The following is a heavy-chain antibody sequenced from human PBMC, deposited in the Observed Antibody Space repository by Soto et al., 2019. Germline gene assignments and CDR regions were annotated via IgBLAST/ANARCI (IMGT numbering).Heavy chain of an antibody. J-gene: IGHJ4*02. CDR1: GFTFRRHA. V-gene: IGHV3-30*04. D-gene: IGHD3-10*01. Sequence: GGSLRLSCAGSGFTFRRHAVHWVRQAPGKGLEWVAVISSDGSARYYLDSVKGRSTSSRDNSKNTVFLQLNSLSYEDTAVYYCARSRSGAVADSFDSWGQGTLVTVSS. CDR2: ISSDGSAR. CDR3: ARSRSGAVADSFDS.